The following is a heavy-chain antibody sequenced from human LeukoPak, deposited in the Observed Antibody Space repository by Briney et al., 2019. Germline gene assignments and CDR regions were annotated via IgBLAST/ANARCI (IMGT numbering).Heavy chain of an antibody. D-gene: IGHD3-22*01. Sequence: PSETLSLTCTVSGGSISSSSYYWGWIRQPPGKGLEWIGTIYYTGSTYYNPSLKSRVTISVDTSKNQFSLKLSSVTAADTAVYYCARPSYYYDSSGYPFDYWGQGTLVTVSS. CDR3: ARPSYYYDSSGYPFDY. CDR2: IYYTGST. V-gene: IGHV4-39*07. J-gene: IGHJ4*02. CDR1: GGSISSSSYY.